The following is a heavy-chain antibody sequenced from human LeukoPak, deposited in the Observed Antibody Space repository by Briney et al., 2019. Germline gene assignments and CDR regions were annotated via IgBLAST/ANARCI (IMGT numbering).Heavy chain of an antibody. CDR1: AFTSSGYS. D-gene: IGHD1-1*01. J-gene: IGHJ3*02. V-gene: IGHV3-30*04. CDR2: ISHDGSNK. Sequence: KAGGSLRLSCVVSAFTSSGYSMHWVRQAPGKGLEWVAFISHDGSNKYCADSLKGRFTISRDNSKNTLFLQMNSLRPEDTAVYYCARVGYDYNWYDAFDIWGQGTMVTVSS. CDR3: ARVGYDYNWYDAFDI.